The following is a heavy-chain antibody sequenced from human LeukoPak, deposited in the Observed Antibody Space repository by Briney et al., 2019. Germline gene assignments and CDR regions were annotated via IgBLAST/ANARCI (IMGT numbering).Heavy chain of an antibody. CDR2: ITGRGNST. J-gene: IGHJ4*02. CDR3: ARELFDFDY. Sequence: AGGSLRLSCAVSGFTFSNYAMTLVRQAPGKGLEWGSEITGRGNSTYYADSVKGRFTISRDNSKNTLYLQMNSLRAEDTAVYYCARELFDFDYWGQGTLVTVSS. D-gene: IGHD3-10*01. CDR1: GFTFSNYA. V-gene: IGHV3-23*01.